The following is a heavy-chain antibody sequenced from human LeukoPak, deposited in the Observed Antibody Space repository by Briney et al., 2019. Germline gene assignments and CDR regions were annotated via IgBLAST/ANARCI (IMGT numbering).Heavy chain of an antibody. D-gene: IGHD2-2*01. J-gene: IGHJ3*02. CDR1: GGSISSYY. CDR2: IYYSGST. CDR3: ARASDIYCSSTSCYLSDAFDI. Sequence: SETLSLTCTVSGGSISSYYWSWLRQPPGKGLERIGYIYYSGSTNYNPSLKSRLTISVDTSKHQFSLKLSSVTAADTAVYYCARASDIYCSSTSCYLSDAFDIWGQGTLVTVSS. V-gene: IGHV4-59*01.